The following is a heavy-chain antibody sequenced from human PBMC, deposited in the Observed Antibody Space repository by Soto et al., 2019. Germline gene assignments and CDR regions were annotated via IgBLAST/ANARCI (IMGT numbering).Heavy chain of an antibody. CDR3: ARRKRGAFDI. J-gene: IGHJ3*02. D-gene: IGHD3-10*01. Sequence: QVQLVESGGGVVQPGRSLRLSCAASGFTFSSYGMHWVRQAPGKGLEWVAVIWYDGSNKYYADSVKGRFTISRDNSKNTLYLQMNSLRAEDTAVYSCARRKRGAFDIWGQGTMVTVSS. CDR1: GFTFSSYG. CDR2: IWYDGSNK. V-gene: IGHV3-33*01.